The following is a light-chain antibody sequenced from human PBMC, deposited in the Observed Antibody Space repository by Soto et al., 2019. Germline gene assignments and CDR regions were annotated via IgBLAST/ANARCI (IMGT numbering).Light chain of an antibody. V-gene: IGLV2-14*03. CDR3: SSYRTSKTRQIV. CDR2: DAS. J-gene: IGLJ1*01. Sequence: SVLQRHSPVNWNPGDYRTISCTRTSSNVGSYNYVSWDRNHPGKTLQLMIYDASRSPSGDYYRFTGYWSGNLASLSISELQPDDEADYYCSSYRTSKTRQIVCGTGTKVTVL. CDR1: SSNVGSYNY.